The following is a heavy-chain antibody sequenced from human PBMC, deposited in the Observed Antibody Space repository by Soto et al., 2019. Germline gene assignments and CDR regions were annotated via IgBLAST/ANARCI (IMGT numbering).Heavy chain of an antibody. CDR1: GFTFSSNW. V-gene: IGHV3-7*03. CDR2: IKQDGSDK. D-gene: IGHD3-10*01. CDR3: ARQTRAPES. Sequence: EVQLVESGGGLVQPGGSLRLSCAASGFTFSSNWMTWVRQAPGKGLECVANIKQDGSDKYYVDSVKGRFTISRDNAKNSLFLQMHSLRVEDTAVYYCARQTRAPESWGQGTLVTVSS. J-gene: IGHJ4*02.